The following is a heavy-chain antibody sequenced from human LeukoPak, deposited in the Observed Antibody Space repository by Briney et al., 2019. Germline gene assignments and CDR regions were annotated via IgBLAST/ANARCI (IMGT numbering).Heavy chain of an antibody. CDR2: IYHSGST. CDR1: GGSISSYY. V-gene: IGHV4-59*12. Sequence: NPSETLSLTCTVSGGSISSYYWSWIRQPPGKGLEWIGYIYHSGSTYYNPSLKSRVTISVDRSKNQFSLKLSSVTAADTAVYYCARGYYYYYMDVWGKGTTVTVSS. J-gene: IGHJ6*03. CDR3: ARGYYYYYMDV.